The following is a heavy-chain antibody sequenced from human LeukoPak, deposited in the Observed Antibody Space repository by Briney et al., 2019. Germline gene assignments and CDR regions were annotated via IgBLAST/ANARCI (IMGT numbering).Heavy chain of an antibody. CDR1: GFTFSNYA. Sequence: PGGSLRLSCAASGFTFSNYAMNWVRQAPGKGLKWVSAINGNGGNTYYAASVKGRFTISRDNSKNTLYLQMNSLRAEDTSVYYCVRAGSGYSSPIDYWGQGTLVTVSS. CDR3: VRAGSGYSSPIDY. D-gene: IGHD6-13*01. V-gene: IGHV3-23*01. CDR2: INGNGGNT. J-gene: IGHJ4*02.